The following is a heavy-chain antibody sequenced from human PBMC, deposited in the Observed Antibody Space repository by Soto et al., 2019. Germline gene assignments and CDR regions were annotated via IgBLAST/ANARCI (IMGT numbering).Heavy chain of an antibody. CDR2: ITGGGSNT. Sequence: GGSLRLSCAASGFPFSSYVMSWVRQAPGKGLEWVSGITGGGSNTFYADSVKGRFTISRDNSKNTLFLQMNSLGAEDTAVYYCAKDSNKYSSSLRGRYFDYWGQGIGVTVSS. CDR1: GFPFSSYV. D-gene: IGHD4-4*01. V-gene: IGHV3-23*01. CDR3: AKDSNKYSSSLRGRYFDY. J-gene: IGHJ4*02.